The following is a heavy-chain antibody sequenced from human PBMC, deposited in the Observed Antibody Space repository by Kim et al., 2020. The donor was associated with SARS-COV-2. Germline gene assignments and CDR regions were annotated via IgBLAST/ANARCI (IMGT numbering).Heavy chain of an antibody. CDR3: AKGDNYGTYYYYYMDV. Sequence: DSGNGRFTISRDNAKNSLCLQMNSLRAEDTALYYCAKGDNYGTYYYYYMDVWGKGTTVTVSS. D-gene: IGHD3-10*01. V-gene: IGHV3-9*01. J-gene: IGHJ6*03.